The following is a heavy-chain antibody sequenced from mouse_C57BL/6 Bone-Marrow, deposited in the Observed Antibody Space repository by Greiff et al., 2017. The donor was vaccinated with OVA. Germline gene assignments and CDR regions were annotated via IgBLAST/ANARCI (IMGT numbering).Heavy chain of an antibody. CDR2: ISYDGSN. D-gene: IGHD1-2*01. J-gene: IGHJ2*01. CDR3: ARDPLLL. Sequence: VQLKESGPGLVKPSQSLSLTCSVTGYSITSGYYWNWIRQFPGNKLEWMGYISYDGSNNYNPSLKNRISITRDTSKNQFFLKLNSVTTEDTATYYCARDPLLLWGQGTTLTVSS. CDR1: GYSITSGYY. V-gene: IGHV3-6*01.